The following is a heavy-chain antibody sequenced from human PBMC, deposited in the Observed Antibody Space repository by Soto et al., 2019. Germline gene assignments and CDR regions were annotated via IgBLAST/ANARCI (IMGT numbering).Heavy chain of an antibody. J-gene: IGHJ5*02. Sequence: EVQLLESGGGLVQPGGSLRLSCAASGFTFSNYAMTWVRQAPGKRLEWVSGISGSSGSGGNTYYADSVKGRFTISRDNSKNPLYLQMNSLRAEDTAVYYCAKGYGSGSLPWFDPWGQGTLVTVSS. CDR1: GFTFSNYA. CDR2: ISGSSGSGGNT. CDR3: AKGYGSGSLPWFDP. D-gene: IGHD3-10*01. V-gene: IGHV3-23*01.